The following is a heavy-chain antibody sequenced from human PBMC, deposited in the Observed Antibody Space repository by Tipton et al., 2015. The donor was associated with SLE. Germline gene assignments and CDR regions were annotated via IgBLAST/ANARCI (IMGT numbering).Heavy chain of an antibody. J-gene: IGHJ6*02. D-gene: IGHD3-3*01. Sequence: TLSLTCAVSGDSISSGGYSWSWIRQPPGKGLEWLGFIDYNKSPDYNPSLKSRVTISIDTSKNQFSLKLTSVTAADTAVYYCASRELRFLEFGYYSYGVDVWGHGTTVTVSS. CDR2: IDYNKSP. V-gene: IGHV4-30-2*01. CDR1: GDSISSGGYS. CDR3: ASRELRFLEFGYYSYGVDV.